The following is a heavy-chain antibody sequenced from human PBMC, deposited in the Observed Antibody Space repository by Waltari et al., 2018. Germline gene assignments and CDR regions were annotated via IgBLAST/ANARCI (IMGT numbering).Heavy chain of an antibody. J-gene: IGHJ4*02. Sequence: QVQMVESGGGVVQPGRSLRLSCAASGFTFSSYSIHWVRQAPGKGGEWVELRPYDGSSKYYADAVKGRFTVARDNSKNTVYLQLNSLRVEDTAVYYCAREDICRSTTCYTLDYWGLGTLVTVSS. D-gene: IGHD2-2*02. V-gene: IGHV3-30*01. CDR3: AREDICRSTTCYTLDY. CDR2: RPYDGSSK. CDR1: GFTFSSYS.